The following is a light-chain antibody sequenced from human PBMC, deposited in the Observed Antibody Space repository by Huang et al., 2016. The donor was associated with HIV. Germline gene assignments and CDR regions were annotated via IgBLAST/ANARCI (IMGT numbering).Light chain of an antibody. CDR1: QRVGNY. CDR3: QQSFSTPV. J-gene: IGKJ3*01. CDR2: AAS. V-gene: IGKV1-39*01. Sequence: DIQMTQSPSSLSASVGDRVTITCRASQRVGNYMVWNQQKPGKHPKLLSYAASSLRSGVPSRFSGSGSGADFTLTISSRQPDDFATYYCQQSFSTPVFGPGTKVEIK.